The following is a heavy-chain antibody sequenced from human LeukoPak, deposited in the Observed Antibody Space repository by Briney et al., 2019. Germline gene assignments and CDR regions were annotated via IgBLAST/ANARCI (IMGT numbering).Heavy chain of an antibody. CDR2: TYYRSKWYN. D-gene: IGHD6-13*01. CDR3: ARGGSGWSVSLFDS. V-gene: IGHV6-1*01. Sequence: SQTLTLTCDISGDSDSSNSAAWNWIRQSPSRGPEWLGRTYYRSKWYNDYVVSVKGRISINPDTSKNRFSLQLNSVTPEDTAVYYCARGGSGWSVSLFDSWGQGTLVTVSS. J-gene: IGHJ5*01. CDR1: GDSDSSNSAA.